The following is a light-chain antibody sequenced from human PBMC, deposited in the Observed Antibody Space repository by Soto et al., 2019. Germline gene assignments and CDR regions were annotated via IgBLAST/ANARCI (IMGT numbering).Light chain of an antibody. J-gene: IGKJ1*01. CDR1: QSVSSSY. CDR2: GAS. Sequence: EIVLTQSPVTLSLSPGERAPLSCRASQSVSSSYLAWYQQKPGQAPRLLVYGASSRATGIADRFSGSGSGTDFTLTISRLEPEDFAVYYCQQYGSSRTFGQGTKVDIK. CDR3: QQYGSSRT. V-gene: IGKV3-20*01.